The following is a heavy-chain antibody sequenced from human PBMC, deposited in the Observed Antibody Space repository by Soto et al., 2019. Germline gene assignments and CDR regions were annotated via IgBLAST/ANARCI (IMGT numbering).Heavy chain of an antibody. CDR3: ARLGAYYQSLAP. V-gene: IGHV4-30-4*08. J-gene: IGHJ5*02. CDR2: IYYNGNT. CDR1: GGSISSGDYY. D-gene: IGHD3-22*01. Sequence: SETLSLTCTVSGGSISSGDYYWSWIRQLPGKDLEWIAYIYYNGNTYYTPSLKSRVTISVETSKSQFSLRLTSVTAADTAVYYCARLGAYYQSLAPWGPGTLVTVSS.